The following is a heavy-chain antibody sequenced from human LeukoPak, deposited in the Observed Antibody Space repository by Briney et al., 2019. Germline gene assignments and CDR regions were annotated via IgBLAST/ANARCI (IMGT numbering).Heavy chain of an antibody. CDR3: AISFWSGYYGYYFDY. V-gene: IGHV1-2*02. D-gene: IGHD3-3*01. CDR2: INPNSGGT. Sequence: ASVKVSCKASGYTFTGYYMHWVRQAPGQGLGWMGWINPNSGGTNYAQKFQGRVTMTRDTSISTAYMELSRLRSDDTAVYYCAISFWSGYYGYYFDYWGQGTLVTVSS. CDR1: GYTFTGYY. J-gene: IGHJ4*02.